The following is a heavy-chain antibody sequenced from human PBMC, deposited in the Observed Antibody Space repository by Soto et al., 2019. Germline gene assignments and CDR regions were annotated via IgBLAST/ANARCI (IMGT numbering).Heavy chain of an antibody. Sequence: LRLSCAASGFTFSSYGMHWVRQAPGKGLEWVAVISYDGGNKYYADSVKGRFTISRDNSKNTLYLQMNSLRAEDTAVYYCAKDRGLYYDFWSGYYDYWGQGTLVTVSS. CDR3: AKDRGLYYDFWSGYYDY. D-gene: IGHD3-3*01. CDR1: GFTFSSYG. J-gene: IGHJ4*02. CDR2: ISYDGGNK. V-gene: IGHV3-30*18.